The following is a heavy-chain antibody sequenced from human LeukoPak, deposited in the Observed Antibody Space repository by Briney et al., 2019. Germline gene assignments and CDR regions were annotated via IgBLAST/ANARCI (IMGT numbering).Heavy chain of an antibody. V-gene: IGHV4-59*08. J-gene: IGHJ5*02. CDR1: GGSISSYY. CDR3: ARAITIFGVVIGPRFDP. CDR2: IYYSGST. D-gene: IGHD3-3*01. Sequence: PSETLSLTCTVSGGSISSYYWSWIRQPPGKGLEWIGYIYYSGSTNYNPSLKSRVTISVDTSKNQFSLKLSSVTAADTAVYYCARAITIFGVVIGPRFDPWGQGTLVTVSS.